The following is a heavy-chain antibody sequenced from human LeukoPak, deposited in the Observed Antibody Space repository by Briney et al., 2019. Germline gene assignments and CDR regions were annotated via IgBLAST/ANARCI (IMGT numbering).Heavy chain of an antibody. D-gene: IGHD3-22*01. CDR3: ARDRDYYDSSGLS. J-gene: IGHJ4*02. CDR2: ISSSSSYI. V-gene: IGHV3-21*01. Sequence: GGSLRLSCAASGFTFSSYSMKWVRQAPGKGVEWVSYISSSSSYIYYADSVKGLFTISRDNAKNSLYLQMNSLRAEDTAVYYCARDRDYYDSSGLSWGQGTRVTVSS. CDR1: GFTFSSYS.